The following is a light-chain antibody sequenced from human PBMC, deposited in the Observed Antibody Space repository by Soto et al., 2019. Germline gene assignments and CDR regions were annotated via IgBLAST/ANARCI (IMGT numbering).Light chain of an antibody. V-gene: IGKV1-5*03. CDR2: KAS. CDR3: QQLFDSPIT. CDR1: QTISSW. J-gene: IGKJ5*01. Sequence: DIPISQSPSTLSGSVGNRVTIPCRASQTISSWLAWYQQKPGKAPKLLIYKASTLKSGVPSRFSATVSGTEFSLTITSLQPEDFATYYCQQLFDSPITFGQGTRLEIK.